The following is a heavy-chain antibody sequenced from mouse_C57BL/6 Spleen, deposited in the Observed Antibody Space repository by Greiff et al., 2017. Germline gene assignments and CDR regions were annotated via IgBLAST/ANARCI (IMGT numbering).Heavy chain of an antibody. D-gene: IGHD2-5*01. CDR1: GYTFTSYW. Sequence: QVQLQQPGAELVKPGASVKLSCKASGYTFTSYWMQWVKQRPGQGLEWIGGIDPSDSYTNYNQKFKGKATLTVDTSSSTAYMQLSSLTSEDSAVYYCAKARRSNNLYFDVWGTGTTVTVSS. CDR3: AKARRSNNLYFDV. J-gene: IGHJ1*03. V-gene: IGHV1-50*01. CDR2: IDPSDSYT.